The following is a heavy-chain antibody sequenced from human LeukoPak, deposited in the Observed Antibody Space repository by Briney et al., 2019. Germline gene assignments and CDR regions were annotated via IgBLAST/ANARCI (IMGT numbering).Heavy chain of an antibody. Sequence: GGSLRLSCAASGFTFSSYSMNWVRQAPGKGLEWVSYISSSSSTIYCADSVKGRFTISRDNAKNSLYLQMNSLRAEDTAVYYCARDLSSSWYGDYYYGMDVWGQGTTVTVSS. J-gene: IGHJ6*02. D-gene: IGHD6-13*01. CDR2: ISSSSSTI. CDR1: GFTFSSYS. CDR3: ARDLSSSWYGDYYYGMDV. V-gene: IGHV3-48*04.